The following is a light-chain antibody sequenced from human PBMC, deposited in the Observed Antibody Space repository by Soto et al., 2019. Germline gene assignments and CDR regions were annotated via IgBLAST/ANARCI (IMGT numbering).Light chain of an antibody. V-gene: IGKV1-5*01. J-gene: IGKJ1*01. CDR3: QHET. CDR1: QSISSW. CDR2: DAS. Sequence: DIQMPQSPSTLSASVGDRVTITCRASQSISSWLAWYQQKPGKAPKLLIYDASSLESGVPSRFSGSGSGTEFTLTLSSLQPDDFATYYCQHETFGQGTKVEIK.